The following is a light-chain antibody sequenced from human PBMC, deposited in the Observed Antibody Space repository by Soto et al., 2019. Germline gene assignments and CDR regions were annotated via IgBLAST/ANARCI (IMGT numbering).Light chain of an antibody. CDR3: QQRADWPIT. V-gene: IGKV3-11*01. J-gene: IGKJ5*01. Sequence: TQSPSTLSLSPGGRATLSCRTSQSVSNNLAWYQQKPGQAPSLLIYDASNRATGVPARFSGSGSGTDFTLTISSLEPDDFAVYYCQQRADWPITFGQGTRLEIK. CDR2: DAS. CDR1: QSVSNN.